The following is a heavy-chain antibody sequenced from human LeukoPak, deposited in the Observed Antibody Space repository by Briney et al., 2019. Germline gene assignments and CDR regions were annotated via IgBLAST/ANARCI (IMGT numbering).Heavy chain of an antibody. V-gene: IGHV3-48*03. CDR3: ARDRIAVAGAFDI. Sequence: GGSLRLSCAASGFTFSSYEMNWVRQAPGKGLEWVSYISSGTTIYYADSVKGRFTVSRDNTKKSLYLRMTSLRAEDTAIYYCARDRIAVAGAFDIWGQGTMVTVSS. CDR1: GFTFSSYE. D-gene: IGHD6-19*01. J-gene: IGHJ3*02. CDR2: ISSGTTI.